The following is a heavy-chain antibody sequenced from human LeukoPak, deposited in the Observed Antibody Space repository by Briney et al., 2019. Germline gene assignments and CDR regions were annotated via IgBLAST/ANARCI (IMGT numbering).Heavy chain of an antibody. CDR3: ARALSIFGVVKYYFYY. CDR2: ISSSSSYI. V-gene: IGHV3-21*01. D-gene: IGHD3-3*01. CDR1: GFTFSSYS. Sequence: GGSLRLSCAASGFTFSSYSMNWVRQAPGKGLEWVSSISSSSSYIYYADSVKGRFTISRDNAKNSLYLQMNSLRAEDTAVYYCARALSIFGVVKYYFYYLGQGTLVTVSS. J-gene: IGHJ4*02.